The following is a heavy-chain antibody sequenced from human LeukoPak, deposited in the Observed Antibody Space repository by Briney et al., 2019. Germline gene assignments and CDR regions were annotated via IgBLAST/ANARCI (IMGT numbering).Heavy chain of an antibody. Sequence: SETLSLTCTVSGGSISSSSYYWGWIRQPPGKGLEWIGYIYYSGSTNYNPSLKSRVTISIDTSKSQFFLKLSSVTAADTAVYYCARAPDYCYYMDVWDKGTTVTVSS. V-gene: IGHV4-61*05. CDR2: IYYSGST. J-gene: IGHJ6*03. CDR1: GGSISSSSYY. CDR3: ARAPDYCYYMDV.